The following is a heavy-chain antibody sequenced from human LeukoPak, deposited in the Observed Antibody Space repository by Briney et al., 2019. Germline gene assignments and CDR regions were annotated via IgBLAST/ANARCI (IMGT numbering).Heavy chain of an antibody. J-gene: IGHJ5*02. CDR1: GGTFSSYA. D-gene: IGHD6-19*01. V-gene: IGHV1-69*13. CDR2: IIPIFGTA. CDR3: ARGIAVAYNWFDP. Sequence: GASVKVSCKASGGTFSSYAISWVRQAPGQGLEWMGGIIPIFGTANYAQKFQGRGTITADESTSTAYMELSSLRSEDTAVYYCARGIAVAYNWFDPWGQGTLVTVSS.